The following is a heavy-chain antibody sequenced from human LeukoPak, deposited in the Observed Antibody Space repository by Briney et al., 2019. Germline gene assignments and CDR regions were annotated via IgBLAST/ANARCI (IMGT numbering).Heavy chain of an antibody. CDR1: GGTFSSYA. D-gene: IGHD5-12*01. J-gene: IGHJ3*01. Sequence: SVKVSCKASGGTFSSYAISWVRQAPGQGLEWMGGIIPIFGTANYAQKFQGRVTMTTDTSTTTAYMELRSLRSDDTAVYYCARGGRGATTLDAFDFWGQGTMVTVSS. CDR2: IIPIFGTA. CDR3: ARGGRGATTLDAFDF. V-gene: IGHV1-69*05.